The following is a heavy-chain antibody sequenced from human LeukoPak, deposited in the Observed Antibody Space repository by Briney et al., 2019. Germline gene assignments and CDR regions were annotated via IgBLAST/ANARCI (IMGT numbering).Heavy chain of an antibody. D-gene: IGHD3-22*01. Sequence: TGGSLRLSCAASGSTFSDYYMSWIRQAPGKGVEWVSYISSSGSTIYYADSVKGRFTISRDNAKNSLYLQMNSLRAEDTAVYYCARDGRYYYDSSGYSSFDYWGQGTLVTVSS. CDR3: ARDGRYYYDSSGYSSFDY. J-gene: IGHJ4*02. V-gene: IGHV3-11*04. CDR2: ISSSGSTI. CDR1: GSTFSDYY.